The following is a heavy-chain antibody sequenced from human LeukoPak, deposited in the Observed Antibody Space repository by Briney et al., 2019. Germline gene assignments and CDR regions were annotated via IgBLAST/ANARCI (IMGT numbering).Heavy chain of an antibody. CDR2: ISGSGGST. CDR3: AKDQPGYYYGSSGYSDPDAFDI. V-gene: IGHV3-23*01. Sequence: GGSLRLSCAASGFTFSSYAMSWVRQAPGKGLEWVSAISGSGGSTYYADSVKGRFTISRDNSKNTLYLQMNSLRAEDTAVYYCAKDQPGYYYGSSGYSDPDAFDIWGQGTMVTVSS. D-gene: IGHD3-22*01. J-gene: IGHJ3*02. CDR1: GFTFSSYA.